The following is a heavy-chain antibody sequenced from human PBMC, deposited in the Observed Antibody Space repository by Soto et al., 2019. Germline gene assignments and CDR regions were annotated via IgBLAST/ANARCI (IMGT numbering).Heavy chain of an antibody. V-gene: IGHV3-11*06. CDR1: GFTFSDYY. Sequence: GGSLRLSCAASGFTFSDYYMSWIRQAPGKGLEWVSYISSSSSYTNYADSVKGRFTISRDNAKNSLYLQMNSLRAEDTAVYYCAREGIWFAEFSPSYYYYGMDVWGPGTTVTVSS. CDR3: AREGIWFAEFSPSYYYYGMDV. D-gene: IGHD3-10*01. J-gene: IGHJ6*02. CDR2: ISSSSSYT.